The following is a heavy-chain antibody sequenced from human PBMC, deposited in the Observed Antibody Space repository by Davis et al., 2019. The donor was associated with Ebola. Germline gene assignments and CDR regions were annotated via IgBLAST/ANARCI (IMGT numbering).Heavy chain of an antibody. CDR1: GFTFSGYA. V-gene: IGHV3-30*02. CDR3: ARGTNWSFDY. D-gene: IGHD2-8*01. J-gene: IGHJ4*02. CDR2: IQREGSVK. Sequence: GESLKISCAASGFTFSGYAMDWVRQAPGKGLEWVAFIQREGSVKHYADSVRGRFAISRDDSKNTLYLQMNSLRTEDTAIYYCARGTNWSFDYWGQGTLVTVSS.